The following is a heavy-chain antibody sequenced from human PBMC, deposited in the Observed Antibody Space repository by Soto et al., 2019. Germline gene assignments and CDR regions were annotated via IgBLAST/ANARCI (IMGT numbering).Heavy chain of an antibody. CDR2: IYWNDDK. CDR3: AHSSDYVPYYYYGMDV. CDR1: GFSLSTSGVG. V-gene: IGHV2-5*01. J-gene: IGHJ6*02. Sequence: SGPTLVNPTQTLTLTCTFSGFSLSTSGVGVGWIRQPPGKALEWLALIYWNDDKRYSPSLKSRLTITKDTSKNQVVLTMANMDPVDTATYYCAHSSDYVPYYYYGMDVWGQGTTVTVSS. D-gene: IGHD4-17*01.